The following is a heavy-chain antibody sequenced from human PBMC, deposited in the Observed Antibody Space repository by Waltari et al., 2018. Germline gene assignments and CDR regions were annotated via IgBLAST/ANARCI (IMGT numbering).Heavy chain of an antibody. CDR3: ARPLAAAGTTHYYYGMDV. CDR2: INHSGST. CDR1: GGSFSGYY. J-gene: IGHJ6*02. V-gene: IGHV4-34*01. D-gene: IGHD6-13*01. Sequence: QVQLQQWGAGLLKPSETLSLTCAVYGGSFSGYYWSWIRQPPGQGLEWIGEINHSGSTNYNPSLKSRVTISVDTSKNQFSLKLSSVTAADTAVYYCARPLAAAGTTHYYYGMDVWGQGTTVTVSS.